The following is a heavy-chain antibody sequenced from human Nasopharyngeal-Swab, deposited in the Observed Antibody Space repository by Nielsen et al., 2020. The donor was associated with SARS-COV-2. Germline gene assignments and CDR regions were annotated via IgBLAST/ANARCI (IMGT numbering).Heavy chain of an antibody. CDR3: ARVRLTGYYSAYSYGMDV. V-gene: IGHV3-30*04. Sequence: IREPPGKGLEGVAVISYDGSNKYYADSVKGRFTISRDNSKNTLNLQMNSPRAEDTAVYYFARVRLTGYYSAYSYGMDVWGQGTTVTVSS. CDR2: ISYDGSNK. J-gene: IGHJ6*02. D-gene: IGHD3-9*01.